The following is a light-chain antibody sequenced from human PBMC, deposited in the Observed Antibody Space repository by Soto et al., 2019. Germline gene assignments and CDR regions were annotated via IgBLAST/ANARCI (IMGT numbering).Light chain of an antibody. CDR2: GAS. V-gene: IGKV3-20*01. Sequence: EIVLTQSLGTLSLYPGERCTLSCRASQSISSPYLAWYQQKPGQAPRLLIDGASRRATGIPDRFSGSGSGTDFTLTISRLEPEDFAVYYCQQYDSWTFGQGTKVDIK. CDR3: QQYDSWT. CDR1: QSISSPY. J-gene: IGKJ1*01.